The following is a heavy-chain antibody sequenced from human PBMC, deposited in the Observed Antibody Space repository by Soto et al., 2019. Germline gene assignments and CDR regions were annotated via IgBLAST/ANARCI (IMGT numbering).Heavy chain of an antibody. J-gene: IGHJ4*02. Sequence: TLSLTCSVSGGSVRTGSYHWSWIRQPPGKGLEWIGFIPNNGSPDYNPSLKSRVVVSIDRSKNQFSLKVNSVTAADTAVYFCARIGWGGDSWGQGTLVTVSS. CDR2: IPNNGSP. V-gene: IGHV4-61*01. CDR3: ARIGWGGDS. CDR1: GGSVRTGSYH. D-gene: IGHD7-27*01.